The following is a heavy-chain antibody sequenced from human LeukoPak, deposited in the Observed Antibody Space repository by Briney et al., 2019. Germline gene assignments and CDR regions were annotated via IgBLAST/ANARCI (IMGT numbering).Heavy chain of an antibody. CDR2: FSGSGGNI. J-gene: IGHJ4*02. CDR1: VFPLSRFS. CDR3: ARDTGCSGGSCYSCYDY. Sequence: LPEGPLRLSCTPSVFPLSRFSIHWLPRAPGRGVVWVSYFSGSGGNIHYADSVKGRFTISRDSAKHSLYLHMHSLSAGDRAVYHCARDTGCSGGSCYSCYDYWGQGTLVTVSS. V-gene: IGHV3-48*04. D-gene: IGHD2-15*01.